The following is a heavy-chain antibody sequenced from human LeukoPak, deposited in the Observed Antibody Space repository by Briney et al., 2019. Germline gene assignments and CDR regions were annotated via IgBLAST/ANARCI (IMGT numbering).Heavy chain of an antibody. CDR1: GGCISSYY. J-gene: IGHJ6*04. V-gene: IGHV4-59*01. CDR3: ARDRVDCSSTSCYGVGYYYYGMDV. CDR2: IYYSGST. D-gene: IGHD2-2*01. Sequence: SETLSLTCTVSGGCISSYYWSWIRQPPPKGLEGIGYIYYSGSTNYNPSLKSRVTISVDTSKKQFSLKLSSVTAADTAVYYCARDRVDCSSTSCYGVGYYYYGMDVWGKGTTVTVSS.